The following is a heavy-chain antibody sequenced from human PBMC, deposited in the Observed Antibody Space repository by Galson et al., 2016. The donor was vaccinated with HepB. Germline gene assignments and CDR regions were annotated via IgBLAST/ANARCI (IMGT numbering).Heavy chain of an antibody. CDR2: FDWDEDK. Sequence: PALVKPTQTLTLTCTFSGFSLSTTGMCVSWIRQPPGKALEWLALFDWDEDKYYSTSLKTRLTISEETSKNQVVLTMTKLAPGDTATYYCARNRGQIALAYDHYYYSYMDVWGKGTTVTVSS. D-gene: IGHD3-3*02. CDR1: GFSLSTTGMC. CDR3: ARNRGQIALAYDHYYYSYMDV. J-gene: IGHJ6*03. V-gene: IGHV2-70*01.